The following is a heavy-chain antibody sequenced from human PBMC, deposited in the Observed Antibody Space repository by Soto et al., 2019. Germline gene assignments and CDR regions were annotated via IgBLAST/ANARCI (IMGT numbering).Heavy chain of an antibody. V-gene: IGHV3-23*01. CDR2: ISGSGGST. Sequence: GGSLRLSCAASGFTFSSYAMSWVRQAPGKGPEWVSAISGSGGSTYYADSVKGRFTISRDNSKNTLYLQMNSLRAEDTAVYYCAKDPENVVVVAATAFQHWGQGTLVTVSS. J-gene: IGHJ1*01. D-gene: IGHD2-15*01. CDR3: AKDPENVVVVAATAFQH. CDR1: GFTFSSYA.